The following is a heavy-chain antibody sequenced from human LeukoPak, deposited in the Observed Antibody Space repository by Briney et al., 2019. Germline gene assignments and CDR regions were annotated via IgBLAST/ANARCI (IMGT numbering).Heavy chain of an antibody. V-gene: IGHV3-30-3*01. J-gene: IGHJ4*02. D-gene: IGHD5-24*01. CDR3: ARDRTRDGYNQGRVFDY. CDR2: ISYDGSNK. CDR1: TFSXYX. Sequence: TFSXYXMHWVRQAPGKGLEWVAVISYDGSNKYYADSVKGRFTISRDNSKNTLFLQMNSLRGEDTAVYYCARDRTRDGYNQGRVFDYWGQGTLVTVSS.